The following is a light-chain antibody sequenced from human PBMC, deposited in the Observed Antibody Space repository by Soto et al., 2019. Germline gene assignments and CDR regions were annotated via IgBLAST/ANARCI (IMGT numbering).Light chain of an antibody. CDR2: GNS. Sequence: QSVLTQPPSVSGAPGQRVTISCTGSSSNIGAGYDVHWYQQLPGTAPKLLIYGNSNRPSGVPDRFSGSKSGTSASLAISELQSEDEADYYCAAWDDSLNGWVFGGGTKVTVL. V-gene: IGLV1-40*01. J-gene: IGLJ3*02. CDR1: SSNIGAGYD. CDR3: AAWDDSLNGWV.